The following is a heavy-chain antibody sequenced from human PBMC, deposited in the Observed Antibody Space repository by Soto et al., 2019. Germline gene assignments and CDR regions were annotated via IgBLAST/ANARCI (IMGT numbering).Heavy chain of an antibody. J-gene: IGHJ6*01. CDR3: ARHMRDV. CDR2: INPDGSSR. V-gene: IGHV3-74*01. Sequence: EVQVVESGGGLVQPGGALRLSCAGSGFTFSTYWMHWFRQTPGKGLEWVSRINPDGSSRNSADSVKGRFTISRDNAKYSLSIIMNSRRGDDTVVFCCARHMRDV. CDR1: GFTFSTYW. D-gene: IGHD2-21*01.